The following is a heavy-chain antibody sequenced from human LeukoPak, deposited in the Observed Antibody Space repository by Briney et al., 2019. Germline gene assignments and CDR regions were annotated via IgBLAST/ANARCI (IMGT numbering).Heavy chain of an antibody. J-gene: IGHJ6*03. CDR2: INPSGGST. Sequence: ASVKVSCTASGYTFTSYYMHWVRQAPGQGLEWMGIINPSGGSTNYAQKFQGRVTITTDESTSTAYMELSSLRSEDTAVYYRARATLRDYYYYYMDVWGKGTTVTVSS. D-gene: IGHD3-16*01. CDR1: GYTFTSYY. CDR3: ARATLRDYYYYYMDV. V-gene: IGHV1-46*01.